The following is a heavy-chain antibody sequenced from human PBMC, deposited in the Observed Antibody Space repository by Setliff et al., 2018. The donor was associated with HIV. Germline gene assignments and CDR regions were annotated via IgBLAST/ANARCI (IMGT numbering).Heavy chain of an antibody. V-gene: IGHV4-31*03. D-gene: IGHD2-21*02. CDR1: GGSITTDGYY. Sequence: LTCSVSGGSITTDGYYWSWIRHYPGKGLEWIGYMYHTGNTYYNPSLASRLVMSLDPSKNQFSLKLNSMTAADTAMYYCAGGRYFRDISDSRFDFWGQGKLVTVSS. CDR3: AGGRYFRDISDSRFDF. CDR2: MYHTGNT. J-gene: IGHJ4*02.